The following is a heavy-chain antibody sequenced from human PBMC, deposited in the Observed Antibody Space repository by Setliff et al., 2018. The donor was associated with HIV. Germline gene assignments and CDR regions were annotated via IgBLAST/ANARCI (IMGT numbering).Heavy chain of an antibody. CDR2: IIPIFGSI. Sequence: SVKVSCKPSGYTFTTYGLSWVRQAPGQGLEWMGGIIPIFGSINYAQKFQGRVTITTDESTSTAYMELSSLRSEDTAVYYCARVPNQELYFYGMDVWGQGTTVTVSS. CDR3: ARVPNQELYFYGMDV. D-gene: IGHD1-7*01. CDR1: GYTFTTYG. V-gene: IGHV1-69*05. J-gene: IGHJ6*02.